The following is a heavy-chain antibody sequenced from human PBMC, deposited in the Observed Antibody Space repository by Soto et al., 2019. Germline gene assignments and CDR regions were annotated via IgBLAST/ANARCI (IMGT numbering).Heavy chain of an antibody. V-gene: IGHV4-30-4*01. CDR2: IYYSGST. CDR1: GGSISIGDYY. CDR3: ARDRRRSGPLDY. D-gene: IGHD3-10*01. J-gene: IGHJ4*02. Sequence: PSETLSLTCTVSGGSISIGDYYWSWIRQPPGKGLEWIGYIYYSGSTYYNPSLKSRVTISVDTSKNQFSLKLSSVTAADTAVYYCARDRRRSGPLDYWGQGTLVTVSS.